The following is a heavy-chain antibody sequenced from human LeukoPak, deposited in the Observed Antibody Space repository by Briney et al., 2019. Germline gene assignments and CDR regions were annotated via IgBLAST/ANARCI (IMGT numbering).Heavy chain of an antibody. CDR3: ARHEHRGGWAFDY. Sequence: SETLSLTCTVSGDSISSGDYYWGWIRQPPGKGLEWIGSIYYSGSTYYNPSLKSRVTISVDTSKNQFSLKLSSVTAADTAVYYCARHEHRGGWAFDYWGQGTLVTVSS. CDR1: GDSISSGDYY. J-gene: IGHJ4*02. D-gene: IGHD6-19*01. CDR2: IYYSGST. V-gene: IGHV4-39*01.